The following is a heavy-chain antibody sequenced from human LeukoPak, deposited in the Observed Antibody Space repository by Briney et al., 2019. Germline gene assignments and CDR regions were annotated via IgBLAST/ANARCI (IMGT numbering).Heavy chain of an antibody. CDR3: ARAHTAMELYYFDY. Sequence: PSQTLSLTCTVSGGSISSGGYYWNWVRQHPGKGLEWIGHIYHSGSTYYNPSLKSRVTISVHTSKNQFSLKLSSVTAADTAVYYCARAHTAMELYYFDYWGQGTLVTVSS. D-gene: IGHD5-18*01. CDR1: GGSISSGGYY. CDR2: IYHSGST. V-gene: IGHV4-31*03. J-gene: IGHJ4*02.